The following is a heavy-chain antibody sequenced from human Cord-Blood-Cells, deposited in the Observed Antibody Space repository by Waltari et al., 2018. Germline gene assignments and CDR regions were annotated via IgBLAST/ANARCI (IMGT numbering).Heavy chain of an antibody. CDR3: ARRMRSGNLFDY. CDR2: IWYDGSNK. D-gene: IGHD3-10*01. V-gene: IGHV3-33*01. Sequence: QVQLVESGGGVVQPGRSLRLSCAASEFTFSSYGMHWVRQAPGKGLEWVAVIWYDGSNKYYADSVKGRFTISRDNSKNTLYLQMNSLRAEDTAVYYCARRMRSGNLFDYWGQGTLVTVSS. J-gene: IGHJ4*02. CDR1: EFTFSSYG.